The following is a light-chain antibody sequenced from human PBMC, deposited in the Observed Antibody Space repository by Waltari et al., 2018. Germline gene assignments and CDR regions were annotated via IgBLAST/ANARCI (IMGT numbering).Light chain of an antibody. V-gene: IGKV1-9*01. CDR3: QQLNSYAWT. Sequence: DIQLTQSPSFLSASIGNRVTITCRAGQCISNLVAWYQQKSGTAPKLLSYASSTLQSGVPSRFSGSGSGTEFTLTISSLQPEDFATYYCQQLNSYAWTFGQGTKVEIK. CDR2: ASS. J-gene: IGKJ1*01. CDR1: QCISNL.